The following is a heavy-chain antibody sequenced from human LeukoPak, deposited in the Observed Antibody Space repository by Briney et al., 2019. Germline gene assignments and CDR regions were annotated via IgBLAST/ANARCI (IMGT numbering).Heavy chain of an antibody. J-gene: IGHJ4*02. D-gene: IGHD3-22*01. CDR1: GGAFSSYA. CDR3: ARDKNYDCSGYYYY. Sequence: GSSVKVSCKASGGAFSSYAISWVRQAPGQGLEWMGRIIPIFGIANYAQKFQGRVTITADKSTSTAYMELSSLRSEDTAVYYCARDKNYDCSGYYYYWGQGTLVTVSS. V-gene: IGHV1-69*04. CDR2: IIPIFGIA.